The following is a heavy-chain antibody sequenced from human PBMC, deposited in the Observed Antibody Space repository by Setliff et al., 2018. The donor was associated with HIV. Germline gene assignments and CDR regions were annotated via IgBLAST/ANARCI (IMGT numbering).Heavy chain of an antibody. CDR3: AGATYASSVYGFYFDS. CDR2: IYMSGTT. Sequence: SETLSLTCTVSGGSINSGSYYWNWIRQPAGKRLEWIGRIYMSGTTNYNPSLKSRVTMSIDTSKKHFSLKLSSVTAADTAVYYCAGATYASSVYGFYFDSWGQGTLVTVSS. V-gene: IGHV4-61*02. CDR1: GGSINSGSYY. D-gene: IGHD6-13*01. J-gene: IGHJ4*02.